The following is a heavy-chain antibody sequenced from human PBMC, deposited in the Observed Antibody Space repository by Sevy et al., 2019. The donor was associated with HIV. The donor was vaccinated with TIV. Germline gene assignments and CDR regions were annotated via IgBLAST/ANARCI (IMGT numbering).Heavy chain of an antibody. V-gene: IGHV3-7*01. D-gene: IGHD7-27*01. J-gene: IGHJ6*02. CDR3: ARKILKIWDYYYYGMDV. CDR1: GFTFGSNW. Sequence: GGSLRLSCAASGFTFGSNWMSWVRQAPGRGREWVANIKQDGSEKYYVDSVKGRFTISRDNAKNSLYLQMNSLRAEDTAVYYCARKILKIWDYYYYGMDVWGQGTTVTVSS. CDR2: IKQDGSEK.